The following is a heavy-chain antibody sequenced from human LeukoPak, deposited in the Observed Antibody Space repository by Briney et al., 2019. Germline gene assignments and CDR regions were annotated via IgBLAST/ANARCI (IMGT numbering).Heavy chain of an antibody. V-gene: IGHV1-69*04. CDR2: IIPILGIA. J-gene: IGHJ4*02. CDR1: GGTFSSYA. CDR3: ARGGYNNYVDY. Sequence: GASVKVSCKASGGTFSSYAISWVRQAPGQGLEWMGRIIPILGIANYAQKFQGRVTITADKSTSTAYMELSSLRSEDTAVYYCARGGYNNYVDYWGQGTLVTVSS. D-gene: IGHD4-11*01.